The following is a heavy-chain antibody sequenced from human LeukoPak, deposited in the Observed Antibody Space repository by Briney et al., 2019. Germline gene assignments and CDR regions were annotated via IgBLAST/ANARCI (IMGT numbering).Heavy chain of an antibody. V-gene: IGHV1-69*04. J-gene: IGHJ4*02. CDR2: IIPILGIA. D-gene: IGHD5-12*01. CDR1: GGTFSSYA. CDR3: ATGGLRNTLGPPLYYFDY. Sequence: ASVKVSCKASGGTFSSYAISWVRQAPGQGLEWMGRIIPILGIANYAQKFQGRVTITADKSTSTAYMELSSLRSEDTAVYYCATGGLRNTLGPPLYYFDYWGQGTLVTVSS.